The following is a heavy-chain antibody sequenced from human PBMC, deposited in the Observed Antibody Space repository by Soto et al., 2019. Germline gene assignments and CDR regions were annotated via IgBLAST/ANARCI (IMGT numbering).Heavy chain of an antibody. Sequence: QVQLVQSGAEVKKPGASVKVSCKASGYTFTSYGISWVRQAPGQGLERMGWIRAYTGNTNYAQKLQGRVTMTTHTSTSPAYMALRSLRSDDTAVYSCARDLPTMDVWGQATTVTVPS. CDR2: IRAYTGNT. CDR1: GYTFTSYG. CDR3: ARDLPTMDV. V-gene: IGHV1-18*01. J-gene: IGHJ6*02.